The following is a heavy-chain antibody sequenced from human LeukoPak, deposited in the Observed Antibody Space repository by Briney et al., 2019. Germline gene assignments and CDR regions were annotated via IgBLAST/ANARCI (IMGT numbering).Heavy chain of an antibody. Sequence: PGGSLRLSCAASGFTYSSNWMSWVRQAPGKGLEWVANIKEDGSQKYYVDSVKGRFTISRDNAKNSLYLQMNSLRAEDTAVYYCAKDHYYGSGSPPDYWGQGTLVTVSS. CDR2: IKEDGSQK. J-gene: IGHJ4*02. V-gene: IGHV3-7*03. CDR1: GFTYSSNW. D-gene: IGHD3-10*01. CDR3: AKDHYYGSGSPPDY.